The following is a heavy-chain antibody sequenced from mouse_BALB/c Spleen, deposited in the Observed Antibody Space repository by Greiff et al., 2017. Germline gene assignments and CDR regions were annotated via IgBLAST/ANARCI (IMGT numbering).Heavy chain of an antibody. D-gene: IGHD1-2*01. Sequence: VQLKESGAELAKPGASVKMSCKASGYTFTSYWMHWVKQRPGQGLEWIGYINPSTGYTEYNQKFKDKATLTADKSSSTAYMQLSSLTSEDSAVYYCASNYGLWFAYWGQGTLVTVSA. V-gene: IGHV1-7*01. CDR2: INPSTGYT. CDR1: GYTFTSYW. CDR3: ASNYGLWFAY. J-gene: IGHJ3*01.